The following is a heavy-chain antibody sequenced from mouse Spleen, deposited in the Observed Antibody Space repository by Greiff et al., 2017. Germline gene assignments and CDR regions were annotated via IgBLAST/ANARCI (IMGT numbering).Heavy chain of an antibody. Sequence: EVQLVESGGGLVKPGGSLKLSCAASGFTFSSYTMSWVRQTPAKRLEWVATISSGGGNTYYPDSVKGRFTISRDNARNTLYLQMSSLRSEDTAMYYCARQYYYSYGEGWFAFWGQGTLGTVSA. J-gene: IGHJ3*01. V-gene: IGHV5-9*04. CDR2: ISSGGGNT. D-gene: IGHD2-12*01. CDR3: ARQYYYSYGEGWFAF. CDR1: GFTFSSYT.